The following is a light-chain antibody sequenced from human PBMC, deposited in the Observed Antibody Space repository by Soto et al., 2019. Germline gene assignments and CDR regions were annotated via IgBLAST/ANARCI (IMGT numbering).Light chain of an antibody. Sequence: QSALTQPHSVSGSPGQSVTISCTGTSSDVGGYNYVSWYQQHPGKAPKFMIYAVTKRPSGVPDRFSGSKSGNTASLTISGLQAEDEAAYYCCSYTGRYTWVFGGGTQLTVL. CDR1: SSDVGGYNY. V-gene: IGLV2-11*01. CDR3: CSYTGRYTWV. J-gene: IGLJ3*02. CDR2: AVT.